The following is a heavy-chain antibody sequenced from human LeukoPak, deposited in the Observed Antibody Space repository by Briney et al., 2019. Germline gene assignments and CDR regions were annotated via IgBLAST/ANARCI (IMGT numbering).Heavy chain of an antibody. CDR1: GYSFTSKW. V-gene: IGHV5-51*01. Sequence: GESLKISRKGSGYSFTSKWIGWVRQLPGKGLEWMGIIYPGDSDTRYSPSFQGQVTISADKSISTAYLQWSSLKASDTAMYYCARNAVGSYYGMDVWGQGTTVTVSS. J-gene: IGHJ6*02. CDR3: ARNAVGSYYGMDV. CDR2: IYPGDSDT. D-gene: IGHD2-2*01.